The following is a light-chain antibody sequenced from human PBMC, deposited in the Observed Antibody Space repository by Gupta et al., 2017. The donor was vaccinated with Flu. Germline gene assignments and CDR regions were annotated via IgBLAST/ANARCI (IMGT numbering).Light chain of an antibody. Sequence: IVMTQSPATLSVSPGERATLSCRASQSVSSNLAWYQHKPGQAPRLLIYGACTRATGIPGRFSGSGSGTEFTLTITSLQSEDFAVYYCQQCDSCPWTFGQGTKVEIK. V-gene: IGKV3-15*01. CDR1: QSVSSN. J-gene: IGKJ1*01. CDR3: QQCDSCPWT. CDR2: GAC.